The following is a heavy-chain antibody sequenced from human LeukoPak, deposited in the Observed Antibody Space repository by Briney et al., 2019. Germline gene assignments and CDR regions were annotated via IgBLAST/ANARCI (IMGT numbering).Heavy chain of an antibody. D-gene: IGHD1-14*01. V-gene: IGHV3-33*01. Sequence: GGSLRLSCAASGFTFSSYGMHWVRQAPGKGLEWVAVIWYDGSNKYYADSVKGRFTISRDNSKNTLYLQMNSLRAEDTAVYYRARGTNLYYYYYYMDVWGKGTTVTVSS. CDR1: GFTFSSYG. J-gene: IGHJ6*03. CDR3: ARGTNLYYYYYYMDV. CDR2: IWYDGSNK.